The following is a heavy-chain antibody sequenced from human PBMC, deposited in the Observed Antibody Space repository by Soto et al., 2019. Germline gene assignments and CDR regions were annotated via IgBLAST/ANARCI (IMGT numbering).Heavy chain of an antibody. Sequence: QVQIQQWGPGLLKPSETLSLTCAFSGSLPVGSLRTYLWSWIRQPPGQGLEWIGEINHSGSPNYSPSLKSRVTISFDTSKNQFSLNLTAVTAADTAVYYCARARFLQWSQDYYGLDVWGQGTTVAVSS. CDR1: GSLPVGSLRTYL. CDR3: ARARFLQWSQDYYGLDV. J-gene: IGHJ6*02. V-gene: IGHV4-34*01. CDR2: INHSGSP. D-gene: IGHD3-3*01.